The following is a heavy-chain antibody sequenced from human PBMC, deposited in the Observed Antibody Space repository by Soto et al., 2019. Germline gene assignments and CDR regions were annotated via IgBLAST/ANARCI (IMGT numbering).Heavy chain of an antibody. CDR3: ARSRSWLNWFDP. J-gene: IGHJ5*02. CDR1: GGSISSGGYY. Sequence: NPSETLSLTCTVSGGSISSGGYYWSWIRQHPGKGLEWIGYIYYSGSTYYNPSLKSRVTISVDTSKNQFSLKLRSVTAADTAVYYCARSRSWLNWFDPWGQGTLVTVS. V-gene: IGHV4-31*03. D-gene: IGHD1-26*01. CDR2: IYYSGST.